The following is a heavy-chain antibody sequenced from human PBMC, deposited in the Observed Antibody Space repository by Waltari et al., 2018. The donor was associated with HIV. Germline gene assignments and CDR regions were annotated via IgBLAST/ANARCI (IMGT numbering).Heavy chain of an antibody. V-gene: IGHV3-48*02. Sequence: EVQLVESGGGLVQPGGSLRLSCAASGFTFSSYSMNWVRQAPGKGLEWVSYFSSGRSAMCYADSVKGRFTISRDNAKNSLYLQMNSLGDEDTAVYYCAILSSSGWYQDWGQGTLVIVSS. D-gene: IGHD6-19*01. CDR2: FSSGRSAM. CDR1: GFTFSSYS. CDR3: AILSSSGWYQD. J-gene: IGHJ4*02.